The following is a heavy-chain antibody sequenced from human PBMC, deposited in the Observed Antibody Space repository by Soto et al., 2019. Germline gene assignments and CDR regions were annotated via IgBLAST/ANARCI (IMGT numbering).Heavy chain of an antibody. Sequence: SPHLSRSYAFSVYIVSCNSAAWTFIPPSPSRGLEWLGRTYYRSKWYNDYAVSVKSRITINPDTSKNQFSLQLNSVTPEDTAVYYCARRGGRQQPIDAWGQGNLVTVS. CDR2: TYYRSKWYN. CDR1: VYIVSCNSAA. D-gene: IGHD2-15*01. J-gene: IGHJ5*02. V-gene: IGHV6-1*01. CDR3: ARRGGRQQPIDA.